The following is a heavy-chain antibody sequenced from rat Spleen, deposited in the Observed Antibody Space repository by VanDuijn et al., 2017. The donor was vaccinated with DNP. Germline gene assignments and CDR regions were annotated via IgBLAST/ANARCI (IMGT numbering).Heavy chain of an antibody. D-gene: IGHD1-4*01. CDR1: GFTFSSFP. CDR3: ATSPGPNWFAY. Sequence: EVQLVESGGGLVQPGRSMKLSCAASGFTFSSFPMAWVRQAPTKGLEWVATINYDGSRTYYRDSVKGRFTISRDNANRTLYLQMDSLRSEDTATYYCATSPGPNWFAYWGQGTLVTVSS. V-gene: IGHV5-46*01. CDR2: INYDGSRT. J-gene: IGHJ3*01.